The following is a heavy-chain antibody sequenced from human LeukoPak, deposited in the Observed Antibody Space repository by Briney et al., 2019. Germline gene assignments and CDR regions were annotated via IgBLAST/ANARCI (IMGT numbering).Heavy chain of an antibody. J-gene: IGHJ3*02. D-gene: IGHD3-3*01. CDR1: GFTFSSYS. CDR3: ARETSSFWSAPWRAFDI. Sequence: GGSLRLSCADSGFTFSSYSMNWVRQAPGKGVEWVSSISSSSSYIYYADSVKGRFTISRDNAKNSLYLQMNSLRAEDTAVYYCARETSSFWSAPWRAFDIWGQGTMVTVSS. V-gene: IGHV3-21*01. CDR2: ISSSSSYI.